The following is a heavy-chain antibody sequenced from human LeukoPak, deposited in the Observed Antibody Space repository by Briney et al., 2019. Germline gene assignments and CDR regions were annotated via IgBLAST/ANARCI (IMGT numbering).Heavy chain of an antibody. CDR2: FDPEDGET. Sequence: GASVKVSCKVSGYTLTELSMHWVRQAPGKGLEWMGGFDPEDGETIYAQKFQGRVTMTEDTSTDTAYMELSSLRSEDTAVYYCATGYGSGSRTPFDPWGQGILVTVSS. CDR3: ATGYGSGSRTPFDP. CDR1: GYTLTELS. D-gene: IGHD3-10*01. V-gene: IGHV1-24*01. J-gene: IGHJ5*02.